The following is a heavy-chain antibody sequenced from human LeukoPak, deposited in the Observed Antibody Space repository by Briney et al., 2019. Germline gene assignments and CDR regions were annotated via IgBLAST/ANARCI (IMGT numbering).Heavy chain of an antibody. Sequence: PGGSLRLSCAASGFTFSSYWMSWVRQAPGKGLEWVANIHQDGSEEYYVDSVKGRFTISRDNAKNTLYLQMNSLRAEDTAVYYCAKDPHYVWGSYRSLHFDYWGQGTLVTVSS. CDR3: AKDPHYVWGSYRSLHFDY. V-gene: IGHV3-7*03. D-gene: IGHD3-16*02. CDR1: GFTFSSYW. CDR2: IHQDGSEE. J-gene: IGHJ4*02.